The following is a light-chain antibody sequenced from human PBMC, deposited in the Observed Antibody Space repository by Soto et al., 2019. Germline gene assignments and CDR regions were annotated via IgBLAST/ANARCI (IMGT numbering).Light chain of an antibody. V-gene: IGKV1-33*01. Sequence: DIQMTQSPLYLSASIGDRVTITCQASHDIGNYLNWYQQKPGKAPNLVIYGAFNLETWVPSRFSGGESGTDFTFTISSLRPEDIATYYCQHSDHLPLFGPGTKVDF. CDR3: QHSDHLPL. CDR1: HDIGNY. CDR2: GAF. J-gene: IGKJ3*01.